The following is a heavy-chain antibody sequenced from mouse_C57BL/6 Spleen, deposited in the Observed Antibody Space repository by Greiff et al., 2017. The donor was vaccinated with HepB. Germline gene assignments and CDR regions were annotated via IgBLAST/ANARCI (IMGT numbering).Heavy chain of an antibody. CDR2: IHPNSGST. CDR1: GYTFTSYW. Sequence: QVQLQQPGAELVKPGASVKLSCKASGYTFTSYWMHWVKQRPGQGLEWIGMIHPNSGSTNYNEKFKSKATLTVDKSSSTADMQLSILTSEDSAVYYGASDYYGSSPAWFAYWGQGTLVTVSA. V-gene: IGHV1-64*01. J-gene: IGHJ3*01. D-gene: IGHD1-1*01. CDR3: ASDYYGSSPAWFAY.